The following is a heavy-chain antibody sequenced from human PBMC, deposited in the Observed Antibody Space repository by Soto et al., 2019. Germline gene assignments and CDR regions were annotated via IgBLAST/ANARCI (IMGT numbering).Heavy chain of an antibody. CDR2: IIPILGIA. J-gene: IGHJ4*02. V-gene: IGHV1-69*04. D-gene: IGHD5-18*01. CDR1: GGTFSSYA. CDR3: ARSGPLPTAMVDY. Sequence: ASVKVSCKASGGTFSSYAISWVRQAPGQGLEWMGRIIPILGIANYAQKFQGRVTITADKSTSTAYMELSSLRSEDTAVYYCARSGPLPTAMVDYWGQGTLVTVSS.